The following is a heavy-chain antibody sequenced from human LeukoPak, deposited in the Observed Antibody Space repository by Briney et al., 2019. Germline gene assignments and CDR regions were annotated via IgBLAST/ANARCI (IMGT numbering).Heavy chain of an antibody. CDR1: GFTFSTYA. J-gene: IGHJ4*02. V-gene: IGHV3-23*01. CDR2: ISGGGGNT. Sequence: PGGSLRLSCAASGFTFSTYAMSWVRQAPGKGLEWVSSISGGGGNTHLADSVKGRFTISRDNSKNTLYLQMNSLRAEDTALYYCGRGGSSWLYFFEYWGQGTPVTVSS. CDR3: GRGGSSWLYFFEY. D-gene: IGHD6-13*01.